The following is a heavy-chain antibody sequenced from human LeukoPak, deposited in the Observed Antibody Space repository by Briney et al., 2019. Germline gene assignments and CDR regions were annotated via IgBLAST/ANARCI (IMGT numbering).Heavy chain of an antibody. CDR3: AAREMAVSYYFDY. Sequence: TSVKVSCKASGSTFTSSAMQWVRQARGQRLEWIGWIVVGSGNTNYAQKFQERVTITRDMSTSTVYMELSSLRSEDTAVYYCAAREMAVSYYFDYWGQGTLVTVSS. CDR2: IVVGSGNT. V-gene: IGHV1-58*02. CDR1: GSTFTSSA. J-gene: IGHJ4*02. D-gene: IGHD5-24*01.